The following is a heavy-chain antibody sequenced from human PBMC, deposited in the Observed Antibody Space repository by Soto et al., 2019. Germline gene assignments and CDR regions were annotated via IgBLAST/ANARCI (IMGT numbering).Heavy chain of an antibody. D-gene: IGHD2-2*01. J-gene: IGHJ6*02. CDR2: INAGNGNT. CDR3: AIIVVPAAHYYYYGMDV. V-gene: IGHV1-3*01. CDR1: GYTFTSYA. Sequence: ASVKVSCKASGYTFTSYAMHWVRQAPGQRLEWMGWINAGNGNTKYSQKFQGRVTITRDTSASTAYMELNSLRSEDTAMYYFAIIVVPAAHYYYYGMDVWGQGTTVTVSS.